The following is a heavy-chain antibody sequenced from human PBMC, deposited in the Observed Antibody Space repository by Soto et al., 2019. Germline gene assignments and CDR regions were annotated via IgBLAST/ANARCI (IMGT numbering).Heavy chain of an antibody. J-gene: IGHJ5*02. V-gene: IGHV3-11*05. D-gene: IGHD6-19*01. CDR1: VFTFSDYY. CDR2: ISSSSSYT. Sequence: QVPLVESGGGLVKPGGSLRLSCAASVFTFSDYYMSWIRQAPGKGLEWVSYISSSSSYTNYADSVKGRFTISRDNAENSMDLQMNSQRAEDTAVYYCASETHSIAVAGTWFAPWGQGTLVVVSS. CDR3: ASETHSIAVAGTWFAP.